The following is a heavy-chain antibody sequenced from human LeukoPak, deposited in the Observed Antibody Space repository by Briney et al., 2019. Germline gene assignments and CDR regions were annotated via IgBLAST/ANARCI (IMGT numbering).Heavy chain of an antibody. D-gene: IGHD7-27*01. Sequence: GGSLRLSCAASGFTFSTYAMHWVRQALGKGLEWVAVISYDGSKKYYADSVKGRFTISRDNSKNTLYWQMNSLRAEDTAVYYCARELLGAFDYWGQGTLVTVSS. CDR2: ISYDGSKK. CDR3: ARELLGAFDY. V-gene: IGHV3-30-3*01. CDR1: GFTFSTYA. J-gene: IGHJ4*02.